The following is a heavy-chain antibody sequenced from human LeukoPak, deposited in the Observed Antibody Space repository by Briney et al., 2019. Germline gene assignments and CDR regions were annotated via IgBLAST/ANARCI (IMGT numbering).Heavy chain of an antibody. V-gene: IGHV7-4-1*02. CDR2: INTNTGNP. D-gene: IGHD6-19*01. J-gene: IGHJ4*02. CDR1: GYTFTSYA. Sequence: ASVKVSCKASGYTFTSYAMNWVRQAPVRWLECMGWINTNTGNPTYAQGFTGRFVFSLDTSVSTAYLQISSLKADDTAVYYCARDSSGWYVDYWGQGTLVTVSS. CDR3: ARDSSGWYVDY.